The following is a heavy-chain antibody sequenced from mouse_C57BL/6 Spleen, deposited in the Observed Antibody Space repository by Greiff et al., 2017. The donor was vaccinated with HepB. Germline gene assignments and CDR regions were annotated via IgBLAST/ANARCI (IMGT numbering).Heavy chain of an antibody. V-gene: IGHV2-2*01. CDR2: RWSGGST. D-gene: IGHD4-1*01. Sequence: QVQLKQSGPGLVQPSQSLSITCTVSGFALTSYGVHGVRQSPGKGREWRGGRWSGGSTDEKAAFRSRLSISKDNSKSQVFFKMNSLQADDTAIYYCARRRWDAGAMDYWGQGTSVTVSS. CDR1: GFALTSYG. CDR3: ARRRWDAGAMDY. J-gene: IGHJ4*01.